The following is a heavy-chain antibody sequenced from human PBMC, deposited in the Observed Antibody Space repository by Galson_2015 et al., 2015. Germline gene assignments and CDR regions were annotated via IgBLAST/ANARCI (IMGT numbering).Heavy chain of an antibody. J-gene: IGHJ4*02. D-gene: IGHD1-26*01. CDR1: GFTLSGYS. CDR2: ITSSSSYI. V-gene: IGHV3-21*01. Sequence: SLRLSCAASGFTLSGYSMSWVRQAPGKGLEWISSITSSSSYIYYADSVRGRFTISRDNAKNSLYLQTNSLRAEDTAVYYCARVRAGATTVDYWGQGTLVTVSS. CDR3: ARVRAGATTVDY.